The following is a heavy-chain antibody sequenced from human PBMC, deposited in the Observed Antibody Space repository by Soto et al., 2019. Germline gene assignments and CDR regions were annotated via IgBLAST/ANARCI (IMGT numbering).Heavy chain of an antibody. V-gene: IGHV4-4*07. J-gene: IGHJ4*02. CDR2: IYPGGST. CDR1: GGSISSYY. D-gene: IGHD2-15*01. CDR3: ARANVGPPGGGSWIMPFDF. Sequence: QVQLQESGPGLVKPSETLSLTCTVSGGSISSYYWSWIRQSAGQGLEWIGRIYPGGSTNYNPSLKSRVTMSADTSKNQFSLRLTSVTAADTAVYYCARANVGPPGGGSWIMPFDFWGQGTRVTVSS.